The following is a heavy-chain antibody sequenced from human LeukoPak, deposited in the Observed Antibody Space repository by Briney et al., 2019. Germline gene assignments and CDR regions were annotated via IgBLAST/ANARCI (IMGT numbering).Heavy chain of an antibody. CDR1: GYTFTGYY. CDR2: INPNSGGT. V-gene: IGHV1-2*02. J-gene: IGHJ6*03. Sequence: GASVKVSCKASGYTFTGYYMHWVRQAPGQGLEWMGWINPNSGGTNYAQKFQGRVTMTRDTSISTAYMELSRLRSDDTAVYYCARVRGFRYCSSTSCYGSYYYYYMDVWGKGTTVTISS. CDR3: ARVRGFRYCSSTSCYGSYYYYYMDV. D-gene: IGHD2-2*01.